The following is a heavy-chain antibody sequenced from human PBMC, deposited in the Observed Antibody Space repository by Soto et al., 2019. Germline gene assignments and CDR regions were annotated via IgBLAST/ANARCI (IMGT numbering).Heavy chain of an antibody. Sequence: GGSLRLSCAASGFTFSSYAMHWVRQAPGKGLEWVAVISYDGSNKYYADSVKGRFTISRDNSKNTLYLQMNSLRAEDTAVYYCASLDPVTIRGVDWGQGTLVTVSS. J-gene: IGHJ4*02. V-gene: IGHV3-30-3*01. CDR1: GFTFSSYA. CDR2: ISYDGSNK. D-gene: IGHD4-17*01. CDR3: ASLDPVTIRGVD.